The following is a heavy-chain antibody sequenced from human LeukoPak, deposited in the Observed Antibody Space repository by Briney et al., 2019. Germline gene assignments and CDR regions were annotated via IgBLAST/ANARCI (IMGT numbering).Heavy chain of an antibody. Sequence: GRSLRLSCAASGFTFSSYAMHWVRQAPGKGLEWVAVISYDGSNKYYADSVKGRFTISRDNSKNTLYLQMNSLRAEDTAVYYCARGGSLYDILTGYYSAEYFQHWGQGTLVTVSS. CDR1: GFTFSSYA. CDR3: ARGGSLYDILTGYYSAEYFQH. J-gene: IGHJ1*01. D-gene: IGHD3-9*01. CDR2: ISYDGSNK. V-gene: IGHV3-30-3*01.